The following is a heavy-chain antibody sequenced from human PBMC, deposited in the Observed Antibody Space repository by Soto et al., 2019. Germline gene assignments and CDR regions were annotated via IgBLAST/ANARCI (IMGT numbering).Heavy chain of an antibody. V-gene: IGHV4-31*03. CDR1: GGSISSGSYY. CDR2: IYYSGNT. D-gene: IGHD1-26*01. CDR3: ARANLGTSGSYRYWYFDL. J-gene: IGHJ2*01. Sequence: QVQLQVSGPGLVKPSQTLSLTCTVSGGSISSGSYYWSWIRQHPGKGLEWIGYIYYSGNTYYNPSLKSRVTISVDTSKNQFSLNLNSVTAADTAVYYCARANLGTSGSYRYWYFDLWGRGTLVTVSS.